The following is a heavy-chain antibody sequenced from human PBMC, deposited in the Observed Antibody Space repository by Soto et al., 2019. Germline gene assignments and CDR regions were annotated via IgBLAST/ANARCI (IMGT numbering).Heavy chain of an antibody. CDR3: ARGYTVPSYNWFDP. CDR1: GFTFSSYS. CDR2: ISSSSSTI. D-gene: IGHD4-4*01. J-gene: IGHJ5*02. Sequence: PGGSLRLSCAASGFTFSSYSMNWVRQAPGKGLEWVSYISSSSSTIYYADSVKGRFTISRDNAKNSLYLQMNSLRDEDTAVYYCARGYTVPSYNWFDPWGQVTPVTVYS. V-gene: IGHV3-48*02.